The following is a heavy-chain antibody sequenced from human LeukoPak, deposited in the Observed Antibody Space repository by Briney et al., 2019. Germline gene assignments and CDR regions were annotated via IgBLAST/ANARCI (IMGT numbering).Heavy chain of an antibody. CDR1: GFTYSDHA. V-gene: IGHV3-21*01. Sequence: GESLRLSCAASGFTYSDHAMEWVRQTPGKGLEWVSSITPATDNIYYTPSVEGRFTISRDNAKHSLYLQMNNLRADDTAVYYCARLAGPRPGTYYFDFWGQGVQVTVSS. CDR3: ARLAGPRPGTYYFDF. D-gene: IGHD6-19*01. CDR2: ITPATDNI. J-gene: IGHJ4*02.